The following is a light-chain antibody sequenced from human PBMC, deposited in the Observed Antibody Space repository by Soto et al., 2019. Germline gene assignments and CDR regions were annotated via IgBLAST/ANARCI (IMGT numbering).Light chain of an antibody. CDR2: KAS. CDR3: QQYSIYSRT. CDR1: QSISSW. J-gene: IGKJ1*01. V-gene: IGKV1-5*03. Sequence: DIQMTQSPSTLSASVGDRVTITCRGSQSISSWLAWYQQKPGKAPNLLIYKASFLRSGVPSRFSGSGSGTEFTLTISSLQPDDFATYSCQQYSIYSRTFGQGTKVELK.